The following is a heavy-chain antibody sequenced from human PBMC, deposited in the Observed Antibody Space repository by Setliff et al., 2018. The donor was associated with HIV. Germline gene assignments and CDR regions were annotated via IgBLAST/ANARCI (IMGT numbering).Heavy chain of an antibody. Sequence: ASVKVSCKASGYNFTNYGINWVRQDPGQGLEWMGWISAYNGNTNYAQKLQGRVTMTTDTSTSTAYMELRSLRSDDTAVYYCARDMDGGGSDRHFKYFYWGQGTLVTVSS. CDR3: ARDMDGGGSDRHFKYFY. CDR2: ISAYNGNT. J-gene: IGHJ4*02. CDR1: GYNFTNYG. D-gene: IGHD3-16*01. V-gene: IGHV1-18*01.